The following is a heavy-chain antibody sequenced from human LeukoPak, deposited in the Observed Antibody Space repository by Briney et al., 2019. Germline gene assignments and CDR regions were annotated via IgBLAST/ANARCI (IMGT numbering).Heavy chain of an antibody. CDR2: ISYDGSNK. V-gene: IGHV3-30-3*01. CDR3: ARAAYYYDSSGYYFSLSGMDY. CDR1: GFTFNTYT. J-gene: IGHJ4*02. D-gene: IGHD3-22*01. Sequence: GGSLRLSCAASGFTFNTYTMNWVRQAPGKGLEWVAVISYDGSNKYYADSVKGRFTISRDNSKNTLYLQLNSLRAEDTAVYYCARAAYYYDSSGYYFSLSGMDYWGQGTLVTVSS.